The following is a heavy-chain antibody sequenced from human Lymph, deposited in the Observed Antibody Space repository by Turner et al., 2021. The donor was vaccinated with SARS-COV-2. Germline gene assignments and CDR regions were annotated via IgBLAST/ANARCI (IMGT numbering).Heavy chain of an antibody. CDR1: GYTFTSSD. D-gene: IGHD2-2*01. CDR2: MNPDSGET. V-gene: IGHV1-8*01. Sequence: QVPLVQPGAEVKKPGASVKVPCKAPGYTFTSSDTNWVRQAPGKGLGWMGWMNPDSGETVYAQKFSGRVTMTRDNSISTAYMELSSLRSEDTAVYYCARVHGHCTSTSGYWDYYFGMDVWGQGTTVTVSS. J-gene: IGHJ6*02. CDR3: ARVHGHCTSTSGYWDYYFGMDV.